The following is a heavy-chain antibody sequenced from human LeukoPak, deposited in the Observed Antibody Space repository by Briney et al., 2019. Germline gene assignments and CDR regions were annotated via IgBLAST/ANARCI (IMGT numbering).Heavy chain of an antibody. Sequence: SVKVSCKASGGTVSSYAISWVRQAPGQGLELMGGIIPIFGTANYAQKFQGRVTITTDESTSTAYMELSSLRSEDTAVYYCARATVTTLYYYYYMDVWGKGTTVTVSS. V-gene: IGHV1-69*05. CDR2: IIPIFGTA. CDR1: GGTVSSYA. D-gene: IGHD4-11*01. J-gene: IGHJ6*03. CDR3: ARATVTTLYYYYYMDV.